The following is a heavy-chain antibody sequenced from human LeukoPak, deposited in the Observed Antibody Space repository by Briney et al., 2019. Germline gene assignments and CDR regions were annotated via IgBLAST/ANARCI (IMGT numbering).Heavy chain of an antibody. Sequence: SETLSLTCTVSGGSISSYYWSWIRQPPGKGLEWIGYIYYSGSTNYNPSLKSRVTISVDTSKNQFSLKLSSVTAADTAVYYCARDGVVSSSWPRPQYYYYMDVWGKGTTVTVSS. CDR2: IYYSGST. CDR1: GGSISSYY. CDR3: ARDGVVSSSWPRPQYYYYMDV. J-gene: IGHJ6*03. D-gene: IGHD6-13*01. V-gene: IGHV4-59*01.